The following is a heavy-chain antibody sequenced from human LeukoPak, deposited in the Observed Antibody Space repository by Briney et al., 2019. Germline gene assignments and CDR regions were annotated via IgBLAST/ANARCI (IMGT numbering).Heavy chain of an antibody. D-gene: IGHD2-2*01. CDR2: INPSGGST. CDR1: GYTFTIYY. Sequence: GASVKVSCKASGYTFTIYYMHWVRQAPGQGLEWMGIINPSGGSTSYAQKFQGRVTMTRDTSTSTVYMELSSLRSEDTAVYYCARESRVVPAAMKNFDYWGQGTLVTVSS. V-gene: IGHV1-46*01. CDR3: ARESRVVPAAMKNFDY. J-gene: IGHJ4*02.